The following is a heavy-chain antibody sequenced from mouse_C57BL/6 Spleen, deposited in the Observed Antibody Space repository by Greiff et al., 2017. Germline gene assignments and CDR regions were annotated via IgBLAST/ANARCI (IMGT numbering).Heavy chain of an antibody. CDR3: TLYEVDYFDY. D-gene: IGHD1-1*01. CDR2: IDPETGGT. V-gene: IGHV1-15*01. J-gene: IGHJ2*01. CDR1: GYTFTDYE. Sequence: VQLQQSGAELVRPGASVTLSCKASGYTFTDYEMHWVKQTPVHGLEWIGAIDPETGGTAYNQKFKGKAILTADKSSSTAYMELRSLTSEDSAVFDCTLYEVDYFDYWGQGTTLTVSS.